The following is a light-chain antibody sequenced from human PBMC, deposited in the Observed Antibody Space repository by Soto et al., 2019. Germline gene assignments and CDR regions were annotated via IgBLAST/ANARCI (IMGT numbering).Light chain of an antibody. J-gene: IGKJ1*01. CDR3: QQYADNPT. Sequence: DIQLTQSPSTLSASIGDRVVITCRASQTIDRWLAWYQQRPGLAPKLLIYDASTLESGVPSRFSGSGSETELTLSISSLKPDDFATYHCQQYADNPTFGQGTTVEVK. CDR2: DAS. V-gene: IGKV1-5*01. CDR1: QTIDRW.